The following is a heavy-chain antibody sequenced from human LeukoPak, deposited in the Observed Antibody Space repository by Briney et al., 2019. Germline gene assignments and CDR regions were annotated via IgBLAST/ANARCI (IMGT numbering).Heavy chain of an antibody. V-gene: IGHV3-23*01. Sequence: GGSLRLSCVASGVTLSNYAMSWVRQAPGKGLEWVSAISGSGGSTYYADSVKGRFTISRDNSKNTLYLQMNSLRAEDTAVYYCAKDLRGITGWLLNYYFDYWGQGTLVTVSS. CDR3: AKDLRGITGWLLNYYFDY. D-gene: IGHD1-14*01. J-gene: IGHJ4*02. CDR1: GVTLSNYA. CDR2: ISGSGGST.